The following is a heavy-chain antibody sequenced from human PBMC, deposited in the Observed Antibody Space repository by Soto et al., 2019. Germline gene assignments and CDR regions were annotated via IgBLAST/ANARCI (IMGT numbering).Heavy chain of an antibody. V-gene: IGHV5-10-1*01. CDR1: GYSFTSYW. CDR2: IDPSDSYT. D-gene: IGHD6-6*01. Sequence: PGESLKISCKGSGYSFTSYWISWVRQMPGKGLEWMGRIDPSDSYTNYSPSFQGHVTISADKSISTAYLQWSSLKASDTAMYYCAGRVIAARPSYYYYGMDVWGQGTTVTVSS. J-gene: IGHJ6*02. CDR3: AGRVIAARPSYYYYGMDV.